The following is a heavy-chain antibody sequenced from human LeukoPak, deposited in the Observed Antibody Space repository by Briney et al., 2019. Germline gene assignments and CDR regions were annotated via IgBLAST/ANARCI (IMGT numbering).Heavy chain of an antibody. Sequence: GGSLRLSCTVSGFTVSSNSMSWVRQAPGKGLEWVSFIYSDNTHYSDSVKGRFTISRDNSKNTLYLQMNSLRAEDTAVYYCARREGMATIYRWGQGTLVTVSS. V-gene: IGHV3-53*01. J-gene: IGHJ4*02. CDR1: GFTVSSNS. CDR2: IYSDNT. CDR3: ARREGMATIYR. D-gene: IGHD5-24*01.